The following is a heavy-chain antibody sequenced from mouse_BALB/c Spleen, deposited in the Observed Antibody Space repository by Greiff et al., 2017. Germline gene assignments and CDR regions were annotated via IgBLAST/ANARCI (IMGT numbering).Heavy chain of an antibody. V-gene: IGHV5-9-4*01. CDR1: GFTFSSYA. J-gene: IGHJ4*01. D-gene: IGHD2-10*02. Sequence: DVKLVESGGGLVKPGGSLKLSCAASGFTFSSYAMSWVRQSPEKRLEWVAEISSGGSYTYYPDTVTGRFTISRDNAKNTLYLEMSSLRSEDTAMYYCARDQGYGKDYAMDYWGQGTSVTVSS. CDR3: ARDQGYGKDYAMDY. CDR2: ISSGGSYT.